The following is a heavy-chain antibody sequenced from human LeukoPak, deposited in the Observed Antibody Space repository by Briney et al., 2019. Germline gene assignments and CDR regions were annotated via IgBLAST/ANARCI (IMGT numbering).Heavy chain of an antibody. CDR3: ARDLGWGRAAGYVDY. CDR2: IRYDGSNK. V-gene: IGHV3-30*02. CDR1: GFTFSSYG. J-gene: IGHJ4*02. Sequence: GGSLRLSCAASGFTFSSYGMHWVRQAPGKGLEWVAFIRYDGSNKYYADSVKGRFTISRDNSKNTLYLQMNSLRAEDTAVYYCARDLGWGRAAGYVDYWGQGTLVTVSS. D-gene: IGHD2-15*01.